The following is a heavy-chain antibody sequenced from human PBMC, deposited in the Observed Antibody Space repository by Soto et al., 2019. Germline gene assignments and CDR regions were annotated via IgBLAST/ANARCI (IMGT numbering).Heavy chain of an antibody. V-gene: IGHV3-64D*06. CDR3: VKKRDPGPYGDPSYFDY. CDR1: GFTFSSYA. D-gene: IGHD4-17*01. Sequence: LRLSCSASGFTFSSYAMHWVRQAPGKGLEYVSAISSNGGSTYYADSVKGRFTISRDNSKNTLYLQMSSLRAGDTAVYYCVKKRDPGPYGDPSYFDYWGQGTQVTVSS. J-gene: IGHJ4*02. CDR2: ISSNGGST.